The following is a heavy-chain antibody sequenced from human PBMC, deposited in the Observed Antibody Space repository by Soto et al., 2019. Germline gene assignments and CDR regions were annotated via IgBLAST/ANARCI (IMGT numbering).Heavy chain of an antibody. D-gene: IGHD5-18*01. J-gene: IGHJ4*02. CDR2: ISSSSSTI. CDR3: ARDHGYSFDY. CDR1: GFTFSSYT. Sequence: GGSLRLSCAVSGFTFSSYTMHWVRQAPGKGLEWVSFISSSSSTIYYADSVKGRFTVSRDNPRNSLYLQMNSLRDEDTAVYYCARDHGYSFDYWGQGTLVTVSS. V-gene: IGHV3-48*02.